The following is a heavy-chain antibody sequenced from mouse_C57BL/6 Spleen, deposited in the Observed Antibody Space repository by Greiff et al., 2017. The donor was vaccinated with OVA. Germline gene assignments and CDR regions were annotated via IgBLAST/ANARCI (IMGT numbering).Heavy chain of an antibody. D-gene: IGHD1-1*01. CDR2: IWSGGST. Sequence: VQLQQSGPGLVQPSQSLSITCTVSGFSLTSYGVHWVRQSPGKGLEWLGVIWSGGSTDYNAAFISRLSISKDNSKSQVFFKMNSLQADDTAIYYWARNWATVVARDWYFDVWGTGTTVTVSS. V-gene: IGHV2-2*01. CDR1: GFSLTSYG. J-gene: IGHJ1*03. CDR3: ARNWATVVARDWYFDV.